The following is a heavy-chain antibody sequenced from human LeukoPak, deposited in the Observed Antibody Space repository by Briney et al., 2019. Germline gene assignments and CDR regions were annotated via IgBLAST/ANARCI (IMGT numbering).Heavy chain of an antibody. D-gene: IGHD4-17*01. J-gene: IGHJ3*02. Sequence: PGGSLRLSCAASGFTVSSNYMSWVRQAPGKGLEWVSVIYSGGSTYYADSVKGRFTISRDNSKNTLYLQMNSLRAEDTAVYYCASSVTTYLWALMGGPDAFDIWGQGTMVTVSS. V-gene: IGHV3-66*01. CDR2: IYSGGST. CDR3: ASSVTTYLWALMGGPDAFDI. CDR1: GFTVSSNY.